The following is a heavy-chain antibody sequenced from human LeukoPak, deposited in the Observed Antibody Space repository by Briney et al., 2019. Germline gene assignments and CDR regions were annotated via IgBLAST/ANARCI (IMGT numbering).Heavy chain of an antibody. V-gene: IGHV3-43*01. Sequence: GGSLRLSCAASGFTFDDYSMHWVRQGPGKGLEWVSVISWDGGSTSYADSVKGRFAISRDNSKNSLYLQMNSLRSEDSALYYCAKDRGGVDYWGQGTLVTVSS. J-gene: IGHJ4*02. CDR3: AKDRGGVDY. CDR2: ISWDGGST. D-gene: IGHD3-16*01. CDR1: GFTFDDYS.